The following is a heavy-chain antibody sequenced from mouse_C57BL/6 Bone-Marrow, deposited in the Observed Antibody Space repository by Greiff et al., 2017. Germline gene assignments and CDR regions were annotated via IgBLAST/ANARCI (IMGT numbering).Heavy chain of an antibody. Sequence: VQLQQSGAELVRPGASVKVSCTASGFNIKDDYMPWVKQRPEQGLEWIGWIDPENGDTEYASKFQGKATITADTSSNTAYLQLSSLTSEDTAVYYCTTLLLVLYYAMDYWGQGTSVTVSS. CDR2: IDPENGDT. J-gene: IGHJ4*01. CDR1: GFNIKDDY. CDR3: TTLLLVLYYAMDY. V-gene: IGHV14-4*01. D-gene: IGHD2-1*01.